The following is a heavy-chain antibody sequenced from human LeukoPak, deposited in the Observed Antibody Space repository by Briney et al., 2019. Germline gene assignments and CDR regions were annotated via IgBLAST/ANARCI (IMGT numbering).Heavy chain of an antibody. V-gene: IGHV4-4*07. CDR1: GGSISSYY. Sequence: SETLSLTCTVSGGSISSYYWSWIRQPAGKGLEWIGRIYTSGSTNYNPSLKSRVTMSVDTSKNQFSLKLSSVTAADTAVYYCAREPTTVTTATWFDWFDPWGQGTLITVSS. D-gene: IGHD4-11*01. J-gene: IGHJ5*02. CDR2: IYTSGST. CDR3: AREPTTVTTATWFDWFDP.